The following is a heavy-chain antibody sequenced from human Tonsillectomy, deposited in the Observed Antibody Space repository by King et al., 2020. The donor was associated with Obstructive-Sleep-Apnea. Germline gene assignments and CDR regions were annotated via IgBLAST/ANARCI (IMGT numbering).Heavy chain of an antibody. J-gene: IGHJ5*02. CDR2: INHSGST. Sequence: VQLQQGGAGLLKSSETLSLSCAVYGGSFSGYYWSWIRQPPGKWLEWIGEINHSGSTKYNPSLKSRISISVDTSKNQFSLKLSSVTAADTAVYYCAGASFTMVWFDPWGQGTLVTVAS. V-gene: IGHV4-34*01. CDR3: AGASFTMVWFDP. CDR1: GGSFSGYY. D-gene: IGHD3-10*01.